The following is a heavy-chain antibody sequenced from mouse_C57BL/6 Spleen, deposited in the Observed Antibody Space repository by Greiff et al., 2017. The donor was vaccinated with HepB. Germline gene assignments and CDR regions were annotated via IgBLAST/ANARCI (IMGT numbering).Heavy chain of an antibody. D-gene: IGHD1-1*01. CDR2: IDPSDSYT. CDR3: ARLGGSPYFDY. V-gene: IGHV1-69*01. CDR1: GYTFTSYW. J-gene: IGHJ2*01. Sequence: QVQLQQPGAELVMPGASVKLSCKASGYTFTSYWMHWVKQRPGQGLEWIGEIDPSDSYTNYNQKFKGKSTLTVDKSSSTAYMQLSSLTSEDSAVYYCARLGGSPYFDYWGQGTTLTVSS.